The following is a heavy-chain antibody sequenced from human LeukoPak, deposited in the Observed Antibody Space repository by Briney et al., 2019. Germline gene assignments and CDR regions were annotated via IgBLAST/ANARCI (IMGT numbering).Heavy chain of an antibody. CDR3: AREGSGFDY. J-gene: IGHJ4*02. Sequence: GGSLRLSCAASGFTFDDYAMHWVRQAPGKGLEWVSLISGDGGTTHYADSVKGRFTISRDNAKNSLYLQMNSLRDEDTAVCYCAREGSGFDYWGQGTLVTVSS. CDR1: GFTFDDYA. V-gene: IGHV3-43*02. D-gene: IGHD3-10*01. CDR2: ISGDGGTT.